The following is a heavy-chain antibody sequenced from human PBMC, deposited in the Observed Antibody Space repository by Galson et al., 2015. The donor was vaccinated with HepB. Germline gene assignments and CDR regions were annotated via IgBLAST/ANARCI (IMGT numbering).Heavy chain of an antibody. J-gene: IGHJ4*02. Sequence: SLRLSCAFSGFTFSNNWLHWARQAPGKGLEWLSRFKSIDGITDYAESVKGRFTISRDNAKNTVYLQMNSLRADDTAVYYCARDPSDGYGHFDYWGQGTLVTVSS. D-gene: IGHD5-24*01. CDR1: GFTFSNNW. CDR2: FKSIDGIT. CDR3: ARDPSDGYGHFDY. V-gene: IGHV3-74*01.